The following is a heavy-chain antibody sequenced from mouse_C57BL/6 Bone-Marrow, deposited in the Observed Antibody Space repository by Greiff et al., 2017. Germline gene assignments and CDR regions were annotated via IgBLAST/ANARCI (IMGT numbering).Heavy chain of an antibody. Sequence: EVQVVQSGGGLVKPGGSLKLSCAASGFTFTSYAMSWVRQTPEQRLQWIAAISGGGGNTYYPDSVKGRFTLSRDNAKSILYLQMSRLRSEDTALXYCSRQVTTVIATKYFDVWGTGTTVTVSS. CDR2: ISGGGGNT. CDR1: GFTFTSYA. V-gene: IGHV5-9*01. D-gene: IGHD1-1*01. CDR3: SRQVTTVIATKYFDV. J-gene: IGHJ1*03.